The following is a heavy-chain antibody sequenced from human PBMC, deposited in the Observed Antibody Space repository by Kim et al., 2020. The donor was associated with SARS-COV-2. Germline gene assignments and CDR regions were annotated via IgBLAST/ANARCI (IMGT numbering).Heavy chain of an antibody. CDR3: ARELMGKQWLVPDNYYYSYGMDV. J-gene: IGHJ6*02. CDR1: GGSISSGSYY. Sequence: SETLSLTCTVSGGSISSGSYYWSWIRQPAGKGLEWIGRIYTSGSTNYNPSLKSRVTISVDTSKNQFSLKLSSVTAADTAVYYRARELMGKQWLVPDNYYYSYGMDVWGQGTTVTVS. D-gene: IGHD6-19*01. V-gene: IGHV4-61*02. CDR2: IYTSGST.